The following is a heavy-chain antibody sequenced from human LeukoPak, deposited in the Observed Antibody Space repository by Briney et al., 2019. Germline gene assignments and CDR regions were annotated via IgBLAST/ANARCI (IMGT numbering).Heavy chain of an antibody. V-gene: IGHV3-7*01. CDR1: GFTLSSYW. Sequence: GGSLRLSCAASGFTLSSYWMTWVRQAPGKGLEWVANIKQDGSEKYYVDSVKGRFTISRDNAKNSLYLQMNSLRAEDTAVYYCARGGYDYGDRSLDYWGQGTLVTVSS. D-gene: IGHD4-17*01. CDR3: ARGGYDYGDRSLDY. J-gene: IGHJ4*02. CDR2: IKQDGSEK.